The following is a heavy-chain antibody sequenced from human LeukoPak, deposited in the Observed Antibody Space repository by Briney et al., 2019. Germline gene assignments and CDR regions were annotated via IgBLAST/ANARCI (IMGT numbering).Heavy chain of an antibody. CDR3: ARDQKRYFDWFRPDILYYYGMDV. V-gene: IGHV3-74*01. CDR2: IKSDGSST. J-gene: IGHJ6*02. D-gene: IGHD3-9*01. Sequence: GGSLRLSCAASGFTFSNYWMHWVRQAPGEALMWVSRIKSDGSSTTYADSVKGRFTISRDNSQNTVFLQLNSLRAEDTAVYYCARDQKRYFDWFRPDILYYYGMDVWGQGTTVTVSS. CDR1: GFTFSNYW.